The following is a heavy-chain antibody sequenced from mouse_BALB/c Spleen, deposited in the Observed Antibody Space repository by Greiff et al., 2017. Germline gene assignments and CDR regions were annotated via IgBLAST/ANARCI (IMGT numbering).Heavy chain of an antibody. J-gene: IGHJ2*01. Sequence: EVKLMESGAELVKPGASVKLSCTASGFNIKDTYMHWVKQRPEQGLEWIGRIDPANGNTKYDPKFQGKATITADTSSNTAYLQLSSLTSEDTAVYYCARGRYDDYWGQGTTLTVSS. CDR1: GFNIKDTY. D-gene: IGHD2-14*01. V-gene: IGHV14-3*02. CDR2: IDPANGNT. CDR3: ARGRYDDY.